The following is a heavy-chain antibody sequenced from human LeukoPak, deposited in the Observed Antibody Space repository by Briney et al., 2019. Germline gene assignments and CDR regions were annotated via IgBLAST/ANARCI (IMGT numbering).Heavy chain of an antibody. Sequence: GGSLRLSCAASGFTFSSYGMHWVRQAPGKGLEWVAFIRYDGSNKYYADSVKGRFTISRDNSKNTLYLQMNSLRAEDTAVYYCAKDPNFWSALQEGYFDYWGQGTLVTVSP. J-gene: IGHJ4*02. V-gene: IGHV3-30*02. CDR2: IRYDGSNK. D-gene: IGHD3-3*01. CDR3: AKDPNFWSALQEGYFDY. CDR1: GFTFSSYG.